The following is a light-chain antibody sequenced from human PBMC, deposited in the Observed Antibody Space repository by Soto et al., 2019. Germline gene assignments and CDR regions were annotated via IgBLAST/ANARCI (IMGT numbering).Light chain of an antibody. CDR2: AAF. V-gene: IGKV1-9*01. CDR1: QVISTS. J-gene: IGKJ5*01. Sequence: IQLTQSPSFLSQSIGESVTITCRASQVISTSLAWYQVKPGKAPKLLLYAAFTLESGVPSRFSATVSGTDFSLTITSLQAEDFATYYCQQLFDSPITCGQWTRLEIK. CDR3: QQLFDSPIT.